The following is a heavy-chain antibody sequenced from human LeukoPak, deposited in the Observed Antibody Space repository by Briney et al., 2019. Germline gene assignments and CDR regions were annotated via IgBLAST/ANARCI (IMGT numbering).Heavy chain of an antibody. CDR1: GFRFSSYT. Sequence: GGSLTLSCAASGFRFSSYTMIGVRQAPGKGLEGVSLISSSSSYIFYADSVEGRFTISRDNAKNSLYLQMNSLRAEDTALNYCAREDQPRGTFDYWGQGILVTVSS. J-gene: IGHJ4*02. CDR2: ISSSSSYI. CDR3: AREDQPRGTFDY. V-gene: IGHV3-21*04. D-gene: IGHD2-15*01.